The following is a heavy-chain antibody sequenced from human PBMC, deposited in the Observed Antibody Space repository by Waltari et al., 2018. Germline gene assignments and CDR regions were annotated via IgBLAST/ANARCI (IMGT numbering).Heavy chain of an antibody. CDR3: ARGGRGSYHFDY. J-gene: IGHJ4*02. CDR1: GFTVSSNY. V-gene: IGHV3-53*01. Sequence: EVQLVESGGNLIQPGGSLRLSCAASGFTVSSNYMSWVRQAPGKGLEWVSVIYSGGNIYYADSVKGRFTISRDNSRNTLYLRMNSLRAEDTAVYYCARGGRGSYHFDYWGQGTLVTVSS. CDR2: IYSGGNI. D-gene: IGHD1-26*01.